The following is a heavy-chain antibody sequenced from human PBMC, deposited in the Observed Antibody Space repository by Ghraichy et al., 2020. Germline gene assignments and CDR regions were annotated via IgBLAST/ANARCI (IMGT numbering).Heavy chain of an antibody. CDR3: ARVLSYRDSTGYPHFDY. CDR1: GYPFTTYA. D-gene: IGHD3-22*01. CDR2: ISAYNGNT. V-gene: IGHV1-18*01. Sequence: ASVKVSCKASGYPFTTYAILWVRQAPGQGFEWMGRISAYNGNTNYAQKLQGRVSMTTDTSTSTAYMELRSLRSDDTAVYYCARVLSYRDSTGYPHFDYWGQGTLVTVSS. J-gene: IGHJ4*02.